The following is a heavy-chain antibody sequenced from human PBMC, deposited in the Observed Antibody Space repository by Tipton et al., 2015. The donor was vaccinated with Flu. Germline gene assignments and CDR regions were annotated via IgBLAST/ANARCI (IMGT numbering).Heavy chain of an antibody. D-gene: IGHD4-17*01. CDR1: GSTFSASA. CDR3: TGDYVNSDY. Sequence: GSLRLSCSASGSTFSASAMQWVRQASGRGFEWLGRIRSKADAYATTYAASVKGRFTISRDDSKNTAYLQMNSVKTEDTALYYCTGDYVNSDYWGQGTLVTVFS. V-gene: IGHV3-73*01. J-gene: IGHJ4*02. CDR2: IRSKADAYAT.